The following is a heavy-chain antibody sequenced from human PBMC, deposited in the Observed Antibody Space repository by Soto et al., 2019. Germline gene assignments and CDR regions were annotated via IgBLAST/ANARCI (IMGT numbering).Heavy chain of an antibody. V-gene: IGHV4-39*01. CDR1: GDSIDTSSYC. CDR2: VCYRGTT. CDR3: ARQGEHSSSYFFDS. D-gene: IGHD6-6*01. Sequence: QLQLQESGPGLVKPSETLSLTCTVSGDSIDTSSYCWGWILQPPGKGLEWIGSVCYRGTTYYNPSLKSRLTISVDTSKRQFSLKLSSVTAADTAVFYCARQGEHSSSYFFDSWGQGTLVTVSS. J-gene: IGHJ4*02.